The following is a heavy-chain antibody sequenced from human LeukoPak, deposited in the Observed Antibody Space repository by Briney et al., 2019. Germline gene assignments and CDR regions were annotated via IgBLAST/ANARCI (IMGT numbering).Heavy chain of an antibody. CDR2: IIPILGIA. J-gene: IGHJ4*02. CDR1: GGTFSSYA. D-gene: IGHD3-3*01. CDR3: ARGRITIFGVVDY. V-gene: IGHV1-69*04. Sequence: SVTVSCKASGGTFSSYAISWVRQAPGQGLEWMGRIIPILGIANYAQKFQGRVTMTRDTSTSTVYMELRSLRSDDTAVYYCARGRITIFGVVDYWGQGTLVTVSS.